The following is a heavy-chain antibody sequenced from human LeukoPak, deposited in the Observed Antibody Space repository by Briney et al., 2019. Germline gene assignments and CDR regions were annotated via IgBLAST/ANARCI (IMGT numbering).Heavy chain of an antibody. CDR1: GYTFTSYG. D-gene: IGHD3-22*01. V-gene: IGHV1-18*01. Sequence: ASVKVSCKASGYTFTSYGISWVQQAPGQGLEWMGWISAYNGNTNYAQKLQDRVTMTTDTSTSTAYMELRSLRSDDTAVYYCARDSNYYDSSGYGHWGQGTLVTVSS. J-gene: IGHJ4*02. CDR3: ARDSNYYDSSGYGH. CDR2: ISAYNGNT.